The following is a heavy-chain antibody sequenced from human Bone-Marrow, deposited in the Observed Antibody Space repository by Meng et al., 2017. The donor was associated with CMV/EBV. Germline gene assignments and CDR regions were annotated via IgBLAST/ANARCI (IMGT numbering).Heavy chain of an antibody. CDR3: AREGGGGDHLDY. V-gene: IGHV3-30*03. J-gene: IGHJ4*02. Sequence: GGSLRLSCAASGFTVSSNYMSWVRQAPGKGLEWVAVISYDGSNKYYADSVKGRFTISRDNSKNTLYLQMNSLRAEDTAVYYCAREGGGGDHLDYWGQGTLVTVSS. CDR2: ISYDGSNK. CDR1: GFTVSSNY. D-gene: IGHD2-21*01.